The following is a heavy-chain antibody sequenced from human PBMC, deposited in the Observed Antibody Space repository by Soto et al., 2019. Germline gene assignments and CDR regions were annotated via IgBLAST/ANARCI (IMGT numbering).Heavy chain of an antibody. CDR3: ARHLTAASGLPDY. V-gene: IGHV4-39*01. D-gene: IGHD1-26*01. Sequence: QLQLQESGPGLVKPSETLSLTCTVSGGSISSSSYYWGWIRQPPGKGLEWIGSIYYSGSTYYNPSLKSRVTISVDTSKNQFSLQLSSVTAADTAVYYCARHLTAASGLPDYWGQGTLVTVSS. CDR2: IYYSGST. J-gene: IGHJ4*02. CDR1: GGSISSSSYY.